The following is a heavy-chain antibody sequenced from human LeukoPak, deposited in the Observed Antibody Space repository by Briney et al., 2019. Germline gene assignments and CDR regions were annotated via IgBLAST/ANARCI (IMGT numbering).Heavy chain of an antibody. Sequence: GGSLRLSCVGSGFTFSDYTIHWVRQAPGKGLEWVAVASHDEVGKQFADSVKGRFTLSRDNSRDSVHLQMNRLRDEDTGVYYCAKDRGYGEHEPFESWGQGSLVAVSS. CDR2: ASHDEVGK. CDR3: AKDRGYGEHEPFES. D-gene: IGHD4-17*01. V-gene: IGHV3-30*18. J-gene: IGHJ4*02. CDR1: GFTFSDYT.